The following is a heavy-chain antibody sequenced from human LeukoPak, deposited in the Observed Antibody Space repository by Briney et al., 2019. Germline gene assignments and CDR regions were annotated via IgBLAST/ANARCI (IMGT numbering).Heavy chain of an antibody. V-gene: IGHV3-66*01. D-gene: IGHD3-10*01. J-gene: IGHJ4*02. CDR3: ARDETGGHFEN. CDR2: IYSGGST. Sequence: GGSLRLSCAASGFTVSSNYMSWVRQAPGKGLEWVSVIYSGGSTYYADSVKGRFTISRDNAKNSLYLQMNSLRAEDTAVYYCARDETGGHFENWGQGTLVTVSS. CDR1: GFTVSSNY.